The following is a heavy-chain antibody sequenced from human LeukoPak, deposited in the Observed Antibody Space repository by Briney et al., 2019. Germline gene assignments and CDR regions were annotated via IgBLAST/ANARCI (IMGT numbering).Heavy chain of an antibody. CDR3: AREKDIVVVTGYFDL. CDR1: GYTFTGYY. D-gene: IGHD2-21*02. J-gene: IGHJ2*01. CDR2: INPNSGGT. V-gene: IGHV1-2*06. Sequence: ASVKVPCKASGYTFTGYYMHWVRQAPGQGLEWMGRINPNSGGTNYAQKFQGRVTMTRDTSISTAYMELSRLRSDDTAVYYCAREKDIVVVTGYFDLWGRGTLVTVSS.